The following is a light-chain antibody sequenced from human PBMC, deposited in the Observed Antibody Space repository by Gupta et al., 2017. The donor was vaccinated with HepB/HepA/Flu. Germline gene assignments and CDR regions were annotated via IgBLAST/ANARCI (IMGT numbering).Light chain of an antibody. Sequence: DIVMTQSPDSLTVSLCERATINCKSSQSVLYSSNNKNYLAWYQQKPGQPPRLLIYWASTRESGVPDRFSGSGSGTDFTLTISSLQAEDVAVYYCQQYSSTLRTFGQGTKVEIK. CDR3: QQYSSTLRT. J-gene: IGKJ1*01. CDR1: QSVLYSSNNKNY. V-gene: IGKV4-1*01. CDR2: WAS.